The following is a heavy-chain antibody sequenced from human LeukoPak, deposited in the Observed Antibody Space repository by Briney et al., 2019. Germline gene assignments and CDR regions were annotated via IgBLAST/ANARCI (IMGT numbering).Heavy chain of an antibody. D-gene: IGHD3-10*01. Sequence: GGSLRLSCAASGFIFNYDWVSWVRQAPGKGLEWVGRIKSETDGGRTDYAEPVKGRFTISRDDSKNMLFLRMNSLKTEDTAVYYCATERPNRVTMVPVVNQWGQGTLVTVAT. CDR2: IKSETDGGRT. V-gene: IGHV3-15*01. CDR3: ATERPNRVTMVPVVNQ. J-gene: IGHJ4*02. CDR1: GFIFNYDW.